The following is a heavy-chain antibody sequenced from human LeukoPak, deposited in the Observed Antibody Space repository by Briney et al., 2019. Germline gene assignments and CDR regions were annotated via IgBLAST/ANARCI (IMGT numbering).Heavy chain of an antibody. CDR2: ISSNGGNI. J-gene: IGHJ4*02. CDR1: GFTFSSYA. V-gene: IGHV3-64D*06. D-gene: IGHD1-1*01. Sequence: GGSLRLSCSASGFTFSSYAMHWVRQAPGKGLEYVSTISSNGGNIYYAESVKGRFTISRDNSKNTLHLQMSSLRPDDTAVYYCVREWYSAMYWGQGTLVTVSS. CDR3: VREWYSAMY.